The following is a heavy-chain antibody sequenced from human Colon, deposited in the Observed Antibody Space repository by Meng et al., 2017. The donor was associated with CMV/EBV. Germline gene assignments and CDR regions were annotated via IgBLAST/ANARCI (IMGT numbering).Heavy chain of an antibody. CDR2: ISPYNGDT. V-gene: IGHV1-18*01. Sequence: QVQLVQSGAEVNTPGDSVKVSCKTSGYTFPNFDISWVRPAPGQGLEWMAYISPYNGDTNYAQRFQGRVALTTDTSTSTVYMELGSLTSDDTAMYYCARELARGGYWGQGTLVTVSS. J-gene: IGHJ4*02. CDR1: GYTFPNFD. CDR3: ARELARGGY.